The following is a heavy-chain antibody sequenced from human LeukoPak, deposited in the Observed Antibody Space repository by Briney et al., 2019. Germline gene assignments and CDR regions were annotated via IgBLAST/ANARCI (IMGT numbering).Heavy chain of an antibody. CDR3: AGYHAYGVTTPPLGY. J-gene: IGHJ4*02. Sequence: SETLSLTCTVSGYSISSGYYWGWIRQPPGKGLEWIGSIYHGGSSYYNPSLKSRVTISVDTSKNQFSLKLTSVTAADTAVYFCAGYHAYGVTTPPLGYWGQGTLVTVSS. CDR2: IYHGGSS. V-gene: IGHV4-38-2*02. D-gene: IGHD2-21*02. CDR1: GYSISSGYY.